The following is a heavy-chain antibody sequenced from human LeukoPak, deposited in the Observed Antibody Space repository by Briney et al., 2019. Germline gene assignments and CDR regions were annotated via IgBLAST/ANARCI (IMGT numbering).Heavy chain of an antibody. V-gene: IGHV3-23*01. J-gene: IGHJ4*02. CDR2: ITGSGDTT. CDR1: VFIFRNYA. CDR3: AKWGDYDILTGYYVSDF. Sequence: PGSSLRLSCAASVFIFRNYAMSWVRQAPGKGLEWFSAITGSGDTTYYADSVKGRFTISRDNSKNTLYVEMNTLRAEDTAVYYCAKWGDYDILTGYYVSDFWGQGTLVTVSS. D-gene: IGHD3-9*01.